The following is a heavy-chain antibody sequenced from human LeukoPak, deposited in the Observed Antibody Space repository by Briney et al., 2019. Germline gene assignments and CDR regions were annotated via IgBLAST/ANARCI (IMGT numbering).Heavy chain of an antibody. CDR1: GYTFTGYY. CDR3: ARDSPGDTLYYGMDV. CDR2: INPNSGGT. V-gene: IGHV1-2*02. D-gene: IGHD7-27*01. Sequence: ASVKVSCKASGYTFTGYYMHWVRQAPGQGLEWMGWINPNSGGTNYAQKFQGRVTMTRDTSISTAYMELSRLRSDDTAVYYCARDSPGDTLYYGMDVWGQGTTVTVSS. J-gene: IGHJ6*02.